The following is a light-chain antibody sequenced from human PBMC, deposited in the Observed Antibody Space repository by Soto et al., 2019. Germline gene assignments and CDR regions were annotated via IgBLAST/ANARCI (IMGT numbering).Light chain of an antibody. Sequence: QSALTQPRSVSGSPGQSITISCTGTSSDVGGYYFVSWYQQHPGKAPKLMIYDVTKRPSAVPDRFSGSKSGNSASLTISGLQAEDEAEYYCCSYAGSFNYVFGTGTKLTVL. CDR1: SSDVGGYYF. V-gene: IGLV2-11*01. CDR2: DVT. CDR3: CSYAGSFNYV. J-gene: IGLJ1*01.